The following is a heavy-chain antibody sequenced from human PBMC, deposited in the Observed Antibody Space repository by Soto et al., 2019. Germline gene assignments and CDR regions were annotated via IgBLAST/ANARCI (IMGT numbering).Heavy chain of an antibody. D-gene: IGHD6-19*01. V-gene: IGHV3-30*03. CDR2: ISYDGSNK. J-gene: IGHJ4*02. CDR1: GFTFSSYG. Sequence: QVQLVESGGGVVQPGRSLRLSCAASGFTFSSYGMHWVRQAPGKGLEWVAVISYDGSNKYYADSVKGRFTISRDNSKNTLYRQMNSLRADDTAVYYCASSGEGSSGWYFDHWGQGTLVTVSS. CDR3: ASSGEGSSGWYFDH.